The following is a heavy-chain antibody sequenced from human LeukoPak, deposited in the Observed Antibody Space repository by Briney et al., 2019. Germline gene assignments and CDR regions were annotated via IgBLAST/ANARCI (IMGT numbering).Heavy chain of an antibody. CDR3: ARGSLRAFPEYCSSTSCPEPFDY. D-gene: IGHD2-2*01. V-gene: IGHV1-69*05. CDR1: GGTFSSYA. Sequence: EASVKVSCKASGGTFSSYAISWVRQAPGHGLEWMGGIIPIFGTANYAQKFQGRVTITTDESTSTAYMELSSLRSEDTAVYYCARGSLRAFPEYCSSTSCPEPFDYWGQGTLVTVSS. J-gene: IGHJ4*02. CDR2: IIPIFGTA.